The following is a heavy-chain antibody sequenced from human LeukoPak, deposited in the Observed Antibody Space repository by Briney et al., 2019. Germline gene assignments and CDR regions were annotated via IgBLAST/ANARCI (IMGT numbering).Heavy chain of an antibody. D-gene: IGHD6-13*01. CDR1: GFTVSNNH. Sequence: GGSRRLSCGASGFTVSNNHMTWVGQSPGKGLEWVAVVYTAGSTYYADPLKGRFTISRDNSKNTVYLQMNSLRVGDTAVYYCARGYSSNWNYFDYWGQGILVTVSS. CDR2: VYTAGST. J-gene: IGHJ4*02. CDR3: ARGYSSNWNYFDY. V-gene: IGHV3-53*01.